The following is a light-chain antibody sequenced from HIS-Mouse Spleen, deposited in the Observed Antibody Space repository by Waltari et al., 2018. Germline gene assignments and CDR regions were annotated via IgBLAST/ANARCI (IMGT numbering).Light chain of an antibody. V-gene: IGLV2-14*03. CDR3: CSYAGSSTVV. CDR1: SSDVGGYNY. J-gene: IGLJ2*01. Sequence: QSALTQPASVSGSPGQSITISCTGTSSDVGGYNYVSWYQQHPGKAPKLMIYDVSNRPSGVSNRFSGSKSGNTASLTISGLQAEDEADYYCCSYAGSSTVVF. CDR2: DVS.